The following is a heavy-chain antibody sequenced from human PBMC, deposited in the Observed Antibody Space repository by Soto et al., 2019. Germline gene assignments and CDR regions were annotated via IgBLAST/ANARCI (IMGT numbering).Heavy chain of an antibody. D-gene: IGHD2-15*01. CDR3: ARDHPGSGGAPGWFDP. J-gene: IGHJ5*02. CDR1: GYTFTSYY. Sequence: ASVKVSCKASGYTFTSYYMHWVRQAPGQGLEWMGIINPSGGSTSYAQKFQGRVTMTRDTSTSTVYMELSSLRSEDTAVYYCARDHPGSGGAPGWFDPWGQGXLVTVYS. V-gene: IGHV1-46*01. CDR2: INPSGGST.